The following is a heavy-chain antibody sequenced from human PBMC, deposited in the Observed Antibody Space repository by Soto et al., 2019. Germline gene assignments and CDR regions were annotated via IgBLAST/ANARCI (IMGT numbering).Heavy chain of an antibody. CDR3: AKGFWLDD. V-gene: IGHV3-23*01. CDR2: VNGTGDST. J-gene: IGHJ5*01. Sequence: EVHLLDSGGGLVQPGGSLRLSCVASGFTFKNYAMTWVRQAPGKGLEWVSGVNGTGDSTYYADSVKGRFTISRDNSKNTLSLQMNSLRVDDTVVYYCAKGFWLDDWGQGTLVTVSS. CDR1: GFTFKNYA.